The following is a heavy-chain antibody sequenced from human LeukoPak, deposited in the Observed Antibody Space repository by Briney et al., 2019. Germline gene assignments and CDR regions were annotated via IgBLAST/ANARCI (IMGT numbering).Heavy chain of an antibody. J-gene: IGHJ5*02. CDR3: ARGYALLSDGDPPP. Sequence: ASVKVSCKASGGTFSSYAISWVRQAPGQGLEWMGGIIPIFGTANYAQKFQGRVTITADESTSTAYMELSSLRSEDTAVYYCARGYALLSDGDPPPWGQGTLVTVSS. D-gene: IGHD3-10*01. V-gene: IGHV1-69*13. CDR2: IIPIFGTA. CDR1: GGTFSSYA.